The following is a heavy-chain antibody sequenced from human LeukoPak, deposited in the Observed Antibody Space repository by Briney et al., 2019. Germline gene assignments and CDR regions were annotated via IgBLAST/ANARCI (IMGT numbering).Heavy chain of an antibody. CDR1: GFTFSSYA. V-gene: IGHV3-30*04. J-gene: IGHJ4*02. CDR3: ARGWELLPPHFFDY. D-gene: IGHD1-26*01. Sequence: GGSLRLSCAASGFTFSSYAMHWVRQAPGKGLEWVAVISYDGSNKYYADSVKGRFTISRDNSKNTLYLEMNSLRAEDTAVYYCARGWELLPPHFFDYWGQGTLVTVSS. CDR2: ISYDGSNK.